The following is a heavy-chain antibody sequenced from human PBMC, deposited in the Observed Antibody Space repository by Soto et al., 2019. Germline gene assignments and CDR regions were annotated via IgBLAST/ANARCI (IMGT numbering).Heavy chain of an antibody. J-gene: IGHJ6*02. D-gene: IGHD3-22*01. CDR1: GYNFTSNY. CDR3: ARVGYSSTGTTFHYHGLDV. V-gene: IGHV1-46*01. Sequence: ASVKVSCKASGYNFTSNYMHWVRQAPGQGLESMGIIYPRGGTTIYAQKFQGRVTMTRDTSTHTFYMELSSLRSEDTAMYYCARVGYSSTGTTFHYHGLDVWGQGTTVTVSS. CDR2: IYPRGGTT.